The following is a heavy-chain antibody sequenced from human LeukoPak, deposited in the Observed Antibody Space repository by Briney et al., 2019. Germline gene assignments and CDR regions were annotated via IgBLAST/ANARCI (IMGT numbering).Heavy chain of an antibody. D-gene: IGHD2-8*02. CDR1: GGSFSGYY. Sequence: SETLSLTCAVHGGSFSGYYWSWVRLPPGKGLEWIGEIIHSGTTNHKPSLRSRVTISIDTSRKQFSLKLNSVTAADTAVYYCARRLDYCTGGVCPFDYWGQGTLVTVSS. J-gene: IGHJ4*02. CDR3: ARRLDYCTGGVCPFDY. V-gene: IGHV4-34*12. CDR2: IIHSGTT.